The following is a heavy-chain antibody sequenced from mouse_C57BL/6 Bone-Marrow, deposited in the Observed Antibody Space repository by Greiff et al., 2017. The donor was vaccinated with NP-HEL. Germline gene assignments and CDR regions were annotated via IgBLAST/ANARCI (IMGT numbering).Heavy chain of an antibody. V-gene: IGHV1-80*01. J-gene: IGHJ4*01. Sequence: QVQLQQSGAELVKPGASVKISCKASGYAFSSYWMNWVKQRPGKGLEWIGQIYPGDGDTNYNGKFKGKATLTADKSSSTAYMQLSSLTSEDSAVYFCARSSYGYGVYYYAMDYWGQGTSVTVSS. D-gene: IGHD2-2*01. CDR3: ARSSYGYGVYYYAMDY. CDR1: GYAFSSYW. CDR2: IYPGDGDT.